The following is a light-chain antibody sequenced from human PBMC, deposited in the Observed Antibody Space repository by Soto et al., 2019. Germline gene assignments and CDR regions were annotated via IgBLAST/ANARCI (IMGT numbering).Light chain of an antibody. CDR1: QSVGSN. CDR2: VAS. Sequence: EIVLTQSPATLSVSPRERATLSCRASQSVGSNLAWYQHKPGQTPRLLMYVASTRATGIPARFSGSGSGTEFTLSISSLQSEDFAVYYCQQYNNWPQTFGQGTKVDIK. CDR3: QQYNNWPQT. J-gene: IGKJ1*01. V-gene: IGKV3-15*01.